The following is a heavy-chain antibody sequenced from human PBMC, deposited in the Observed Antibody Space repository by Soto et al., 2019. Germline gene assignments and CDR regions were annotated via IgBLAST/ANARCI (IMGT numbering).Heavy chain of an antibody. Sequence: GASVKVSCKASGYTFTSYGISWVRQAPGQGLEWMGWISAYNGNTNYAQKLQGRVTMTTDTSTSTAYMELRSLRSDDTAVYYCARDTAERYFDWVSNYYFDYWGQGTLVTVSS. V-gene: IGHV1-18*01. CDR1: GYTFTSYG. CDR3: ARDTAERYFDWVSNYYFDY. CDR2: ISAYNGNT. D-gene: IGHD3-9*01. J-gene: IGHJ4*02.